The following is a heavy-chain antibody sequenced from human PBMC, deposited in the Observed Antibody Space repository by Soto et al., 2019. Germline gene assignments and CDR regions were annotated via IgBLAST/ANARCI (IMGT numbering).Heavy chain of an antibody. CDR3: ARGNDYGDYSRESTFYY. J-gene: IGHJ4*02. CDR1: CGSISRDY. Sequence: PSETLSLTCTVSCGSISRDYWNWFRQPPGKGLEWIGYIYYSGSTTYNPSLQSRVTISVDTSKNQFSLRLSSVTAADTAVYYCARGNDYGDYSRESTFYYWGQGTLVTVS. V-gene: IGHV4-59*01. D-gene: IGHD4-17*01. CDR2: IYYSGST.